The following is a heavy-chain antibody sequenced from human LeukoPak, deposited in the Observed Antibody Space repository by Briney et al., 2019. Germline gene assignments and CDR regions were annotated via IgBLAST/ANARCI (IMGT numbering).Heavy chain of an antibody. J-gene: IGHJ4*02. CDR1: TDSVSNASYY. CDR3: ARSQNYYGSGDY. D-gene: IGHD3-10*01. V-gene: IGHV4-61*03. Sequence: SQSLSLTSSVGTDSVSNASYYCIWPRHPPCNALDGIGYIYYTGKTYYNPSLEGRVTILVDTSRNHFSVKLSSVTAADTAVYYCARSQNYYGSGDYWSQGTLVTVSS. CDR2: IYYTGKT.